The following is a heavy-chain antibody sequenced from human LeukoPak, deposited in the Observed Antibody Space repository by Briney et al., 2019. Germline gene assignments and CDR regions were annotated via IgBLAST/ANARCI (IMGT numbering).Heavy chain of an antibody. D-gene: IGHD3-16*01. Sequence: GGSLRLSCAASGFTFSSYAMHWVRQAPGKGLEWVAVISYDGSNKYYADSVKGRFTISRDNSKNTLYLQMNSLRAEDTAVYYCAKREDGGSSVYWGQGTLVTVSS. CDR1: GFTFSSYA. V-gene: IGHV3-30-3*02. CDR2: ISYDGSNK. CDR3: AKREDGGSSVY. J-gene: IGHJ4*02.